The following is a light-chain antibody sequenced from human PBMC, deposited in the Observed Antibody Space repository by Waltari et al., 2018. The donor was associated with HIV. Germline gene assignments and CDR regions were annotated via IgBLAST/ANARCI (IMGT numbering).Light chain of an antibody. CDR2: KNF. CDR3: VGWDSSLSAYV. V-gene: IGLV1-47*01. CDR1: SSNIENDN. Sequence: QSFLTQPPSASGTPGQTVTISCSGSSSNIENDNVYWYQQLPGMTPKLLIYKNFLRPSGVPGRLAASKSGTSASLTISGLRSADEADYYCVGWDSSLSAYVFGAGTKVAVL. J-gene: IGLJ1*01.